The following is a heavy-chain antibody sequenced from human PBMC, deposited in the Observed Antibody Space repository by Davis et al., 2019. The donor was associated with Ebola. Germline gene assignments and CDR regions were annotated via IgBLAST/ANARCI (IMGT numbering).Heavy chain of an antibody. V-gene: IGHV3-30*03. CDR1: GFSFRSYF. CDR2: ISYDGSNK. CDR3: ATQTEMRY. J-gene: IGHJ4*02. D-gene: IGHD5-24*01. Sequence: GESLKISCASSGFSFRSYFMHWVRQAPGKGLEWVAVISYDGSNKYYADSVKGRFTISRDNSKNTLYLQMNSLRAEDTAVYYWATQTEMRYWGQGTLVTVSS.